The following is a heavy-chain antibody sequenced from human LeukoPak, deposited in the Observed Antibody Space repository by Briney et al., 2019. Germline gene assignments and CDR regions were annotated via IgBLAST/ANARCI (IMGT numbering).Heavy chain of an antibody. CDR3: ARAGVDHYDSSGYPIYYFDP. V-gene: IGHV6-1*01. D-gene: IGHD3-22*01. CDR1: GDSVSSNSSA. CDR2: TYYKSKWYN. Sequence: SQTLSLTCAISGDSVSSNSSAWNWIRQSPSRGLEWLGRTYYKSKWYNDYAVPVKSRITINPDTSKNQFSLQLNSVTPEDTAVYYCARAGVDHYDSSGYPIYYFDPWGQGTLVTVSS. J-gene: IGHJ5*02.